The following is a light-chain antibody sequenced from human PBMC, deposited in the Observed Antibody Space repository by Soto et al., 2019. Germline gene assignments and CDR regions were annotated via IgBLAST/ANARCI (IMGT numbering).Light chain of an antibody. CDR3: CSYAGSYTKV. CDR2: DVS. CDR1: SSDVGGYNY. Sequence: QSVLTQPRSVSGSPGQSVTISCTGTSSDVGGYNYVSWYQQHPGKVPKLMIYDVSKRPSGVPDRFSGSKSGNTASLTISGLQAEDEADYYCCSYAGSYTKVFGGGTQLTVL. J-gene: IGLJ3*02. V-gene: IGLV2-11*01.